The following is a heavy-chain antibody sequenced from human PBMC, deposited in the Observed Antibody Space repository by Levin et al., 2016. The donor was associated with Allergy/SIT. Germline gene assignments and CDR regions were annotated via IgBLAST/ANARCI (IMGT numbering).Heavy chain of an antibody. CDR3: VLYYDFWSGYAKFAEHYQY. Sequence: SETLSLTCTGSGGSVNRGPYHWGWFRQPPGKGLEWIGTISHVGTIYNNPSLTSRVTMSVDTSKNQFSLNLKSVTAADTAMYYCVLYYDFWSGYAKFAEHYQYWGQGTLVTVSS. D-gene: IGHD3-3*01. CDR1: GGSVNRGPYH. J-gene: IGHJ1*01. V-gene: IGHV4-39*01. CDR2: ISHVGTI.